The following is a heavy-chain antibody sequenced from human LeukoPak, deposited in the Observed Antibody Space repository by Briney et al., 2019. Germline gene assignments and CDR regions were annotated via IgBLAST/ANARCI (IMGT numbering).Heavy chain of an antibody. CDR1: GGSFIGYY. V-gene: IGHV4-34*01. CDR2: INHSGST. CDR3: ARLRKQWLPHFYYYYYYMDV. D-gene: IGHD6-19*01. J-gene: IGHJ6*03. Sequence: SETLSLTCAVYGGSFIGYYWSWIRQPPGKGLEWIGEINHSGSTNYNPSLKSRVTISVDTSKNQFSLKLSSVTAADTAVYYCARLRKQWLPHFYYYYYYMDVWGKGTTVTISS.